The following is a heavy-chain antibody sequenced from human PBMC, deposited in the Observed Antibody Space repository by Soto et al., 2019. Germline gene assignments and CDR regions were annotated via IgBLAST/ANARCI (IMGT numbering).Heavy chain of an antibody. D-gene: IGHD2-15*01. Sequence: GGSLRLSCVASGFTFSGSWMAWLLQAPGQGLEWVANMNEDGSIKNYVDSVRGRFTISRDNAKNSLYLQMNSLRAEDAAVYFCARDWAYSTYDYWGQGTQVTVSS. CDR3: ARDWAYSTYDY. J-gene: IGHJ4*02. CDR1: GFTFSGSW. V-gene: IGHV3-7*01. CDR2: MNEDGSIK.